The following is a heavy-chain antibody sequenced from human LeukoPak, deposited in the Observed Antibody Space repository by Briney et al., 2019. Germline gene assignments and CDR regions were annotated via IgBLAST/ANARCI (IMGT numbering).Heavy chain of an antibody. CDR2: IYYSGST. D-gene: IGHD3-10*01. CDR3: ARERPHYYGSGSYYGDYYYYYYMDV. J-gene: IGHJ6*03. Sequence: SETLSLTCTVSGGSISSYYWSWIRQPPGKGLEWIGYIYYSGSTNYNPPLKSRVTISVDTSKNQFSLKLRSVTAADTAVYYCARERPHYYGSGSYYGDYYYYYYMDVWGKGTTVTVSS. V-gene: IGHV4-59*01. CDR1: GGSISSYY.